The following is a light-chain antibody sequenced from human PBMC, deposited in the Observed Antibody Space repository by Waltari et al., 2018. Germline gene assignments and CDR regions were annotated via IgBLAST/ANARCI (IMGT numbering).Light chain of an antibody. Sequence: EIVMTQSPTTLSVSPGGRATLSCRASQSVYRSLAWYQQKPGQAPRLLIYATSTRATGIPARFSGSGSGTDYTLTISSLQSEDFAVYYCQQYNYWPQTFGQGTKVEIK. J-gene: IGKJ1*01. CDR1: QSVYRS. CDR3: QQYNYWPQT. V-gene: IGKV3-15*01. CDR2: ATS.